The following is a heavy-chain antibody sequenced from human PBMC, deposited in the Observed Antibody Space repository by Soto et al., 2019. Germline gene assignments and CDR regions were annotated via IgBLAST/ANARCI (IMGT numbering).Heavy chain of an antibody. J-gene: IGHJ4*02. CDR3: ARADYSSGWYQKAPFDY. Sequence: PSETLSLTCTVFGGSISSGCYSWSWIRQPPGKGLEWIGYIYYSGSTNYNPSLKSRVTISVDTSKNQFSLKLSSVTAADTAVYYCARADYSSGWYQKAPFDYWGQGTLVTVSS. V-gene: IGHV4-61*01. D-gene: IGHD6-19*01. CDR1: GGSISSGCYS. CDR2: IYYSGST.